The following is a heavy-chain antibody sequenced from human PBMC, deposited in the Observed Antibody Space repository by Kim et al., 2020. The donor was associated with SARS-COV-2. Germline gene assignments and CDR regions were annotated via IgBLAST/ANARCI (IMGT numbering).Heavy chain of an antibody. D-gene: IGHD6-6*01. CDR2: ISYDGSNK. V-gene: IGHV3-30*18. CDR1: GFTFSSYG. J-gene: IGHJ6*01. CDR3: AKGYSSSSHYYYYGMDV. Sequence: GGSLRLSCAASGFTFSSYGMHWVRQAPGKGLEWVAVISYDGSNKYYADSVKGRFTISRENSKNTLYLQMNSLRAEDTAVYYCAKGYSSSSHYYYYGMDV.